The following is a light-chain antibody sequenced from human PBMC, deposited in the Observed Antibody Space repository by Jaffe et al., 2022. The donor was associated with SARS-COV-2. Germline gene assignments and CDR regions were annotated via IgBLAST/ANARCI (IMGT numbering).Light chain of an antibody. J-gene: IGKJ4*01. Sequence: DIVMTQSPVSLAVSLGERATINCKSSQSIFCIPTNDHCLAWFQQKPGQPPKVLFYRASIRDSGVPDRFSGSGSGTDFTLTISSLQPEDVAVYYCQQYFTTPLTFGGGTRVEIK. CDR1: QSIFCIPTNDHC. CDR3: QQYFTTPLT. V-gene: IGKV4-1*01. CDR2: RAS.